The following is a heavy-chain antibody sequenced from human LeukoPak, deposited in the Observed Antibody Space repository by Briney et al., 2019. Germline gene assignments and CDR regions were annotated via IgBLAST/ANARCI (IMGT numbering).Heavy chain of an antibody. CDR1: GFTFSSYG. V-gene: IGHV3-NL1*01. J-gene: IGHJ6*02. Sequence: GGSLRLSCAASGFTFSSYGMHWARQAPGKGLEWVSVIYSGGSTYYADSVKGRFTISRDNAKNSLYLQMNSLRAEDTAVYYCAREAVPYGMDVWGQGTTVTVSS. CDR3: AREAVPYGMDV. CDR2: IYSGGST.